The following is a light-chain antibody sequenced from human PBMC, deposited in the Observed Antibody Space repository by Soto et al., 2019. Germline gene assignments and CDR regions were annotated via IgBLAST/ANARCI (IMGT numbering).Light chain of an antibody. J-gene: IGKJ1*01. CDR3: LQHDSYPQT. Sequence: DIQRTQSPSSLSASVGDRVTITCRASQSIRNDLAWYQQKPGKAPKRLIYAVSSLQSGVPSRFSGSGSGTEFTLTISSLQPEDFATYYCLQHDSYPQTFGQGTKVEIK. CDR1: QSIRND. CDR2: AVS. V-gene: IGKV1-17*01.